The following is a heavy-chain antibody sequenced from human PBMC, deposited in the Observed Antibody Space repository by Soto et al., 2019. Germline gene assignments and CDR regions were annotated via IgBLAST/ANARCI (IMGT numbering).Heavy chain of an antibody. CDR2: IIPIFGTA. D-gene: IGHD3-3*01. CDR1: GGTFSSYA. J-gene: IGHJ5*02. CDR3: ARDGTSGDFWSGYYRMDWFDP. V-gene: IGHV1-69*01. Sequence: QVQLVQSGAEVKKPGSSVKVSCKASGGTFSSYAISWVQQAPGQGLEWMGGIIPIFGTANYAQKFQGRVTITADESTSTAYMELSSLRSEDTAVYYCARDGTSGDFWSGYYRMDWFDPWGQGTLVTVSS.